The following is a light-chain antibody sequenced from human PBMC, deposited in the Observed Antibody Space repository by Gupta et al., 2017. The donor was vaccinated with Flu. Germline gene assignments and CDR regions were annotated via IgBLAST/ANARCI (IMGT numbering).Light chain of an antibody. Sequence: EIVMTQSPANLSASPGERGTLSCRASYSVASSLAWYQQRPGQPPRLLIFGASNRATGVPARFSGSGSGTEFTLTISNLQSEDFAIYYCQQYNHWPTAFGQGTKVDLK. J-gene: IGKJ1*01. CDR3: QQYNHWPTA. V-gene: IGKV3-15*01. CDR2: GAS. CDR1: YSVASS.